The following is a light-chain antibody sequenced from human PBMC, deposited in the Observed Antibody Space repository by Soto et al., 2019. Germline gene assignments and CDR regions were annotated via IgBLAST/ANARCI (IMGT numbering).Light chain of an antibody. V-gene: IGLV2-14*03. CDR1: SSDIRAYNF. CDR2: DVN. J-gene: IGLJ2*01. CDR3: TSWTTSTTMI. Sequence: QSALTQPASVSGSPGQSITISCTGTSSDIRAYNFVSWYQQHPGKAPKLMLYDVNIRPSGVSNRFSGSKSGNTASLTISGIQAEDEADYYCTSWTTSTTMIFGGGTKLTVL.